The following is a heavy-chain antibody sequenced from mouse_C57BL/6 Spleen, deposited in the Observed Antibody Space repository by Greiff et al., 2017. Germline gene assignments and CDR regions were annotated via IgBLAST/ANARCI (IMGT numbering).Heavy chain of an antibody. V-gene: IGHV1-50*01. Sequence: QVQLQQPGAELVKPGASVKLSCKASGYTFTSYWMQWVKQRPGQGLEWIGEIDPSDSYTNYNQKFKGKATLTVDTSSSTAYMQLSSLTSEDSAVYYCARKELTWAPDYWGQGTTLTVSS. CDR1: GYTFTSYW. D-gene: IGHD4-1*01. CDR2: IDPSDSYT. J-gene: IGHJ2*01. CDR3: ARKELTWAPDY.